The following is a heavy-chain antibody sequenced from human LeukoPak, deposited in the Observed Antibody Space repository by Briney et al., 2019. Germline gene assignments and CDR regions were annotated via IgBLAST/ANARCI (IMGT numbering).Heavy chain of an antibody. V-gene: IGHV4-34*01. Sequence: SETLSLTCAVYGGSFSGYYWSWIRQPPGKGLGWIGEINHSGSTNYNPSLKSRVTISVDTSKNQFSLKLSSVTAADTAVYYCARGRDSSGLDAFDIWGQGTMVTVSS. CDR1: GGSFSGYY. D-gene: IGHD6-19*01. J-gene: IGHJ3*02. CDR2: INHSGST. CDR3: ARGRDSSGLDAFDI.